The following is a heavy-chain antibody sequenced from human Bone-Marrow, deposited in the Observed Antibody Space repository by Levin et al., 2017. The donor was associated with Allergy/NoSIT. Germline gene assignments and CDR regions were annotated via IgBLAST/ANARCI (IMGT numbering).Heavy chain of an antibody. Sequence: ESLKISCSVSGGSINSYQWTWIRQPPGMRLEWIGYIYSSGSTTYNPSLKSRVTMSVDTSKRQFSLKLTSVTAADTAIYYCARARGKQYLFDSWCQGILVTVSS. V-gene: IGHV4-59*01. D-gene: IGHD4-11*01. CDR2: IYSSGST. J-gene: IGHJ4*02. CDR1: GGSINSYQ. CDR3: ARARGKQYLFDS.